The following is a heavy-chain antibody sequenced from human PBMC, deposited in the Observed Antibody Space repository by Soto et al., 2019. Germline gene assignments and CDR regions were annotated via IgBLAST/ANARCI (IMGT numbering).Heavy chain of an antibody. V-gene: IGHV1-69*01. D-gene: IGHD7-27*01. CDR3: ASLGYFDY. Sequence: GTFSGYAFSWVRQAPGQGLEWMGGIIPIFGTANYAQKFQGRVTITADESTSTAYMELSSLRSEDTAVYYCASLGYFDYWGQGTLVTVSS. CDR2: IIPIFGTA. CDR1: GTFSGYA. J-gene: IGHJ4*02.